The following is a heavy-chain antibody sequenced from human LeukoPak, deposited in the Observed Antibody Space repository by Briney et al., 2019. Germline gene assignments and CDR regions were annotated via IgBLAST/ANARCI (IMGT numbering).Heavy chain of an antibody. V-gene: IGHV3-23*01. CDR1: GFTFSAYA. J-gene: IGHJ3*02. Sequence: GGSLRLSCTASGFTFSAYAMMWVRQAPGKGPEWVSAIRGGGTSEFYADSVKGRFRISRDDSKDTLFLQMNSLRAEDTAVYYCARDPNGDYIGAFDMWGPGTMVTVSS. D-gene: IGHD4-17*01. CDR3: ARDPNGDYIGAFDM. CDR2: IRGGGTSE.